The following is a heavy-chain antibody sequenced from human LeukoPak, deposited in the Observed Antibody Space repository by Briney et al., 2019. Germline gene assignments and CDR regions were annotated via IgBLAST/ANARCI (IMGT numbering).Heavy chain of an antibody. J-gene: IGHJ4*02. CDR2: ISTGSRHI. CDR3: ARSTTTSLFDY. V-gene: IGHV3-21*04. Sequence: PGGSLRLSCAASGFTFSNYIMNWVRQAPGKGLELVSSISTGSRHIYYAASVKGRFTISRDDAKNSLYLQMNSLRAEDTAVYYCARSTTTSLFDYWGQGTLVSVPS. D-gene: IGHD1-1*01. CDR1: GFTFSNYI.